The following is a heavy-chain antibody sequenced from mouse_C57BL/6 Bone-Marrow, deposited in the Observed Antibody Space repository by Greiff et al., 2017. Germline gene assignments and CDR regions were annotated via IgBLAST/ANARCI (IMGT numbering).Heavy chain of an antibody. V-gene: IGHV14-4*01. CDR2: IDPEIGDT. CDR3: SSFDGNYFDF. Sequence: EVQLQQSGAELVRPGASVKLSCTASGFIIKDDYIHWVKQRPEQGLDWIGWIDPEIGDTEYASKFQGKATITSYTSSNTAYLQLSSLTSEDTAVYYCSSFDGNYFDFWGQGTPLTVAS. D-gene: IGHD2-3*01. J-gene: IGHJ2*01. CDR1: GFIIKDDY.